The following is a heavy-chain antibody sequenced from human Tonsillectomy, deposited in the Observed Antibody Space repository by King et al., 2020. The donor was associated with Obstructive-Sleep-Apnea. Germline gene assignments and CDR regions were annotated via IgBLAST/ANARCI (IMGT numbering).Heavy chain of an antibody. CDR1: GFTFSSYW. CDR2: FTSDGSST. CDR3: AREGYSGSWVDY. J-gene: IGHJ4*02. Sequence: VQLVESGGGLVQPGGSLRLSCAASGFTFSSYWMHWVRQAPGKGLVWVSRFTSDGSSTSDADSVMGRFTISRDNAKNTLYLQMNSLRAEDTAVYYCAREGYSGSWVDYWGQGTLVTVSS. V-gene: IGHV3-74*01. D-gene: IGHD1-26*01.